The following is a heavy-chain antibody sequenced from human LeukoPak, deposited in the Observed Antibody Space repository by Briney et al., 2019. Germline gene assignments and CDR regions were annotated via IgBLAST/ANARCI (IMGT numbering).Heavy chain of an antibody. D-gene: IGHD1-26*01. CDR1: GFTFNSYE. V-gene: IGHV3-48*03. J-gene: IGHJ4*02. CDR3: ARGGSYVHY. Sequence: PGGSLRLSCAASGFTFNSYEMNWVRQAPGKGLEWVSYINSGGRAIYYADSVKGRFTISRDNAKNSLYLQMNSLRADDTAVYYCARGGSYVHYWGQGTLVTVSS. CDR2: INSGGRAI.